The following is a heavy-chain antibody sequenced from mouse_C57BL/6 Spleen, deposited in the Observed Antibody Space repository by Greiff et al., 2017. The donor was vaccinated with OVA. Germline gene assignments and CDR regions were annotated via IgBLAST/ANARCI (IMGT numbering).Heavy chain of an antibody. CDR2: ISDGGSYT. J-gene: IGHJ1*03. CDR3: AREKDYGSSYDWYVDV. V-gene: IGHV5-4*01. Sequence: EVMLVESGGGLVKPGGSLKLSCAASGFTFSSYAMSWVRQTPEKRLEWVATISDGGSYTYYPDNVKGRFPISRDNAKNNLYLQMMHLKSEDTAMYYCAREKDYGSSYDWYVDVWGTGTTVTVSS. CDR1: GFTFSSYA. D-gene: IGHD1-1*01.